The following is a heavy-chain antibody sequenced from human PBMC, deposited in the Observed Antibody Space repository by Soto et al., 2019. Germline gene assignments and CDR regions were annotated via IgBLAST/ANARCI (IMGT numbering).Heavy chain of an antibody. V-gene: IGHV4-59*08. CDR3: ARQSKDDFWSGYHFDY. CDR2: IYYSGST. Sequence: PSETLSLTCTVSGGSISSYYWSWIRQPPGKGLEWIGYIYYSGSTNYNPSLKSRVTISVDTSKNQFSLKLSSVTAADTAVYYCARQSKDDFWSGYHFDYWGQGTPVTVSS. J-gene: IGHJ4*02. D-gene: IGHD3-3*01. CDR1: GGSISSYY.